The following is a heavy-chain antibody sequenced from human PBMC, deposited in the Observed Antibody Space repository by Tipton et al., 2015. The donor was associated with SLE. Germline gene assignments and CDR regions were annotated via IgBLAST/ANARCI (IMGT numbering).Heavy chain of an antibody. CDR3: ARVQSGTADS. CDR1: GGSISSGDYY. CDR2: IYYSGST. V-gene: IGHV4-30-4*01. D-gene: IGHD1-14*01. Sequence: TLSLTCTVSGGSISSGDYYWRWMRQPPGKGLEWIGYIYYSGSTYYNPSLKSRVTISVDTSKNQFSLNLTSVTAADTAIYYCARVQSGTADSWGQGTLVTVSS. J-gene: IGHJ5*01.